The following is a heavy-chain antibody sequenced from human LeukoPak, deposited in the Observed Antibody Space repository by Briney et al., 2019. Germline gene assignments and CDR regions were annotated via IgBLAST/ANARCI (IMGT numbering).Heavy chain of an antibody. Sequence: SETLSLTCAVYGGSFSGYDWSWIRQPPGKGLEWIGEINHSGSTNYNPSLKSRVTISVDTSKNQFSLKLSSVTAADTAVYYCARTSYDYVWGSYRPLYYFDYWGQGTLVTVSS. D-gene: IGHD3-16*02. V-gene: IGHV4-34*01. CDR1: GGSFSGYD. CDR2: INHSGST. J-gene: IGHJ4*02. CDR3: ARTSYDYVWGSYRPLYYFDY.